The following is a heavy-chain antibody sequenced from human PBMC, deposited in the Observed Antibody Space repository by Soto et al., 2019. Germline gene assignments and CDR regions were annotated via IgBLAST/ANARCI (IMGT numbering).Heavy chain of an antibody. V-gene: IGHV1-18*01. J-gene: IGHJ5*02. Sequence: QVQLVQSGAEVKKPGASVKVSCKASGYTFSTYGFSWVRQAPGQGLEWMGWIGADNGDTNYAQNFQGRVTMTTDTAKTTSYSELRSLTSDHTAVYFCARDWKGAEGFEPWGQGTLVTVSS. CDR1: GYTFSTYG. CDR2: IGADNGDT. CDR3: ARDWKGAEGFEP. D-gene: IGHD1-1*01.